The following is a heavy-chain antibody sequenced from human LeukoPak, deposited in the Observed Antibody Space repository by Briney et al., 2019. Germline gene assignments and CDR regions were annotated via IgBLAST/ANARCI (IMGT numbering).Heavy chain of an antibody. CDR2: IWYDGNNK. J-gene: IGHJ4*02. CDR1: GLTYRSYG. V-gene: IGHV3-33*06. CDR3: AKGIRGYNYGKVDY. Sequence: GRTLRLFCAASGLTYRSYGLHWVRQAPGKGLEWVALIWYDGNNKYYVDSVRGRFTISSDYSRNALYLQMSRLRVEDTGVYYCAKGIRGYNYGKVDYWGQGTLVTVSS. D-gene: IGHD5-18*01.